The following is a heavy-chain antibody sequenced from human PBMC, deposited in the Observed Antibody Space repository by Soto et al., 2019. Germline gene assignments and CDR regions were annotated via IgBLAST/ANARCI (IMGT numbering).Heavy chain of an antibody. J-gene: IGHJ4*02. Sequence: GVSLRLSFAASGFTFKNYAMSWVRQAPGKGLEWVSSISNSGGSTYYADSVQGRFTISRDNSKNTLSLQMNSLRAEDTAIYYWALHGGVFVTKELCRYWSKGPRVTV. CDR2: ISNSGGST. D-gene: IGHD3-16*02. CDR1: GFTFKNYA. V-gene: IGHV3-23*01. CDR3: ALHGGVFVTKELCRY.